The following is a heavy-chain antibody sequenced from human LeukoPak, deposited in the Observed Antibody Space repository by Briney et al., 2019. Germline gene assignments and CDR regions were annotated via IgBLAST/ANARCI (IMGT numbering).Heavy chain of an antibody. V-gene: IGHV1-2*02. CDR2: INPNSGGT. Sequence: ASVKVSCKASGYTFTGYYMHWVRQAPGQGLEWMGLINPNSGGTNYAQKFQGRVTMTRDTSISTAYIELSRLRSDDTAVYYCARDQGPYYDSSGSFDYWGQGTLVTVSS. J-gene: IGHJ4*02. D-gene: IGHD3-22*01. CDR1: GYTFTGYY. CDR3: ARDQGPYYDSSGSFDY.